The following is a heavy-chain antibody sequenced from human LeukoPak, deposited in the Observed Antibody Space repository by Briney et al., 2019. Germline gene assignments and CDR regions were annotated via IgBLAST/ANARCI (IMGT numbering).Heavy chain of an antibody. J-gene: IGHJ6*03. D-gene: IGHD3-10*01. CDR1: GFTFSSYS. CDR3: ARLSGSGSYYNVHYYYYMDV. V-gene: IGHV4-34*01. CDR2: INHSGST. Sequence: GSLRLSCVGSGFTFSSYSMNWVRQAPGKGLEWIGEINHSGSTNYNPSLKSRVTISVDTSKNQFSLKLSSVTAADTAVYYCARLSGSGSYYNVHYYYYMDVWGKGTTVTVSS.